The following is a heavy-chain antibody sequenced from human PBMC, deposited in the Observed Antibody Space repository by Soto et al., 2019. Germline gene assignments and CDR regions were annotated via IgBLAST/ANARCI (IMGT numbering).Heavy chain of an antibody. CDR2: ISYDGSNK. V-gene: IGHV3-30-3*01. D-gene: IGHD1-26*01. CDR3: ARGATESGYYYYYYGMDV. CDR1: GFTFGSYA. Sequence: GGSLRLSCAASGFTFGSYAMHWVRQAPGKGLEWVAVISYDGSNKYYADSVKGRFTISRDNSKNTLYLQMNSLRAEDTAVYYCARGATESGYYYYYYGMDVWGQGTTVTVSS. J-gene: IGHJ6*02.